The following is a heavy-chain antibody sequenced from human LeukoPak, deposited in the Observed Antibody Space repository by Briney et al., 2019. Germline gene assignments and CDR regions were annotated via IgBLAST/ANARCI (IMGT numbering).Heavy chain of an antibody. CDR3: ANLWFDP. CDR1: GGSFSGYY. CDR2: INHSGST. V-gene: IGHV4-34*01. Sequence: SETLSLTCAVYGGSFSGYYWSWIRQPPGEGLEWIGEINHSGSTNYNPSLKSRVTISVDTSKNQLSLKLSSVTAADTAVYYCANLWFDPWGQGTLVTVSS. J-gene: IGHJ5*02.